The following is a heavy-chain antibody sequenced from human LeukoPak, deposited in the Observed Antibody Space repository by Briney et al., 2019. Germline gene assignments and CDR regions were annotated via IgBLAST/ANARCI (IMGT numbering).Heavy chain of an antibody. D-gene: IGHD6-19*01. CDR3: ARDSSGWYGCQGY. Sequence: GASVKVSCKASGGTFSSYAISWVRQAPGQGLEWMGGIIPIFGTANYAQKFQGRVTITTDESTSTAYMELSSLRSEDTAVYYCARDSSGWYGCQGYWGQGTLVTVSS. J-gene: IGHJ4*02. V-gene: IGHV1-69*05. CDR1: GGTFSSYA. CDR2: IIPIFGTA.